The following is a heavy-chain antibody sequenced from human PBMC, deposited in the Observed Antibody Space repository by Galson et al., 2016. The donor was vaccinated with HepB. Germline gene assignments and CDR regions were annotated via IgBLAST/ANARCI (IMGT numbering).Heavy chain of an antibody. CDR3: ARQDYDFWSAIKYYYYYYMDV. J-gene: IGHJ6*03. V-gene: IGHV1-3*01. D-gene: IGHD3-3*01. CDR1: GYTFTNNP. CDR2: INAGNGDT. Sequence: GYTFTNNPIHWVRQAPGQRLEWMGWINAGNGDTKYSQKFQGRVTITRDTSASTAYMELSSLRSEDTAVYYCARQDYDFWSAIKYYYYYYMDVWGQGALVTVSS.